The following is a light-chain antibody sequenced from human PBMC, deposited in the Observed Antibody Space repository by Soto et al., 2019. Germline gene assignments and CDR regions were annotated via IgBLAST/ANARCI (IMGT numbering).Light chain of an antibody. J-gene: IGKJ1*01. CDR2: DAS. Sequence: DIQITQSPSTPSASVGDRVTITCRASQSVSTWLAWYQQKPGKAPNLLMYDASSLESGVPSRFSGSGSDTEFTLTIHSLHPDDFATYYCQQYNSYSTFGQGTKVDIK. V-gene: IGKV1-5*01. CDR3: QQYNSYST. CDR1: QSVSTW.